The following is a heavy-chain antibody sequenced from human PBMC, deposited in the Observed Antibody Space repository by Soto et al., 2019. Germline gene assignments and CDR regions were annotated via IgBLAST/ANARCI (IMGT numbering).Heavy chain of an antibody. J-gene: IGHJ4*02. D-gene: IGHD5-18*01. V-gene: IGHV1-8*01. Sequence: QVQLVQSGAEVTKPGASVKVSCKASGYTFTSYDINWVRQATGQRPEWMGWMNPNSGNAGYAEKFQGRVTMTRDTSTSTASVELSGLTSDDTAVYYCARHTAMAPGDFWGQGTLVTVS. CDR1: GYTFTSYD. CDR3: ARHTAMAPGDF. CDR2: MNPNSGNA.